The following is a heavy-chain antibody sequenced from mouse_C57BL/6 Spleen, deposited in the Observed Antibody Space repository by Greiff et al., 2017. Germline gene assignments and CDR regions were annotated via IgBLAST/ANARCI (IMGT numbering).Heavy chain of an antibody. J-gene: IGHJ2*01. CDR2: ISYDGSN. Sequence: EVQLVESGPGLVKPSQSLSLTCSVTGYSITSGYYWNWIRQFPGNKLEWMGYISYDGSNNYNPSLRNRISITRDTSKNQFFLKLNSVTTEDTATYYCARDWGHFDYWGQGTTLTVSS. V-gene: IGHV3-6*01. CDR1: GYSITSGYY. CDR3: ARDWGHFDY.